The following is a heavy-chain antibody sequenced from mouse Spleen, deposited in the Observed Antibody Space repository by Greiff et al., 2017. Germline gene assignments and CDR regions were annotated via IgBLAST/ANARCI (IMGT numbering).Heavy chain of an antibody. J-gene: IGHJ4*01. CDR3: AKEDYYGSSYYYAMDY. CDR1: GFSLTSYG. V-gene: IGHV2-5-1*01. Sequence: VQLQQSGPSLVQPSQSLSITCTVSGFSLTSYGVHWVRQSPGKGLEWLGVIWRGGSTDYNAAFMSRLSITKDNSKSQVFFKMNSLQADDTAIYYCAKEDYYGSSYYYAMDYWGQGTSVTVSS. CDR2: IWRGGST. D-gene: IGHD1-1*01.